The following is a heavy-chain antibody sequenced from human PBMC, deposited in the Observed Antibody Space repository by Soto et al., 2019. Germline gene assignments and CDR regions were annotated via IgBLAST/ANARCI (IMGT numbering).Heavy chain of an antibody. CDR3: AKAPEIAPHNWFDP. V-gene: IGHV3-30*18. CDR1: GFTFSSYG. J-gene: IGHJ5*02. Sequence: GGSLRLSCAASGFTFSSYGMHWVRQAPGKGLEWVAVISYDGSNKYYADSVKGRFTISRDNSKNTLYLQMNSLRAEDTAVYYCAKAPEIAPHNWFDPWGQGTLVTVSS. CDR2: ISYDGSNK. D-gene: IGHD3-22*01.